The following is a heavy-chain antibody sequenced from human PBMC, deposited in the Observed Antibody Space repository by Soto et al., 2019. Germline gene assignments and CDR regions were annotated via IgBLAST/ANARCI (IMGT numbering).Heavy chain of an antibody. Sequence: QVQLVQSGAEVKKPGSSVKVSCKASGGTFSSYAISWVRQAPGQGLEWLGGIIPILGTANYAQKFQGRVRITVDKYTNQAYMELRSLRSEDTAVYYCARQSYYDSSGKSPYYFDYWVQGTLVSVSS. CDR1: GGTFSSYA. CDR3: ARQSYYDSSGKSPYYFDY. V-gene: IGHV1-69*06. CDR2: IIPILGTA. J-gene: IGHJ4*02. D-gene: IGHD3-22*01.